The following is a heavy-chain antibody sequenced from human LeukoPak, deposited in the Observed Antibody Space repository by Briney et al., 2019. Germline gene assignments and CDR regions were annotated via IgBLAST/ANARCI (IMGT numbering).Heavy chain of an antibody. V-gene: IGHV1-69*05. D-gene: IGHD1-26*01. CDR3: ARDRVGAGFDY. Sequence: SVKVSCKXSGGTFSSYAISWVRQAPGQGLERMGGIIPIFGTANYAQKFQGRVTITTDESTSTAYMELSSLRSEDTAVYYCARDRVGAGFDYWGQGTLVTVSS. CDR1: GGTFSSYA. CDR2: IIPIFGTA. J-gene: IGHJ4*02.